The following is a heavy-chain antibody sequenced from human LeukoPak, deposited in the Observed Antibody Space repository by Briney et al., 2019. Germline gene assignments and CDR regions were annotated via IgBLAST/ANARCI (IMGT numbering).Heavy chain of an antibody. CDR1: GFTFSDYY. Sequence: GGSLRLSCAASGFTFSDYYMSWIRQAPGKGLEWVSYISSSGSTIYYADSVKGRFTISRDNAKNSLYLQMNSLRAEDTAVYYCARDPRGYCSGGSCYTGYFDYWGQGTLVTVSS. CDR3: ARDPRGYCSGGSCYTGYFDY. CDR2: ISSSGSTI. D-gene: IGHD2-15*01. J-gene: IGHJ4*02. V-gene: IGHV3-11*04.